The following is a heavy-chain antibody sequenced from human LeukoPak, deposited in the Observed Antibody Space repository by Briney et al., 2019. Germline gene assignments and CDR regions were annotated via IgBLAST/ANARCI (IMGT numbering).Heavy chain of an antibody. D-gene: IGHD6-6*01. CDR2: IYYSGNT. CDR3: AREYSSSSGRRAFDI. J-gene: IGHJ3*02. CDR1: GGSISSYS. V-gene: IGHV4-59*08. Sequence: SETLSLTCTVSGGSISSYSWSWIRQPPGKGLEWIGRIYYSGNTNYNPSLKSRVTISVDTSKNQFSLKLSSVTAADTAVYYCAREYSSSSGRRAFDIWGQGTMVTVSS.